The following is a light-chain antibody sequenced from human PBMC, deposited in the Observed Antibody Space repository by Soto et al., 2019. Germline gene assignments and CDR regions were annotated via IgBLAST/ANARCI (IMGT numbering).Light chain of an antibody. J-gene: IGLJ1*01. CDR1: SSNIGGNS. Sequence: QSALTQPPSVSAAPGQKVTISCSGSSSNIGGNSVSFYQQLPGTAPKLLIYDDNKRPSGIPDRFSGSKSGTSATLGITGFQTGDEADYYCGSWDSSLSAYVFGTGTKVTVL. V-gene: IGLV1-51*01. CDR3: GSWDSSLSAYV. CDR2: DDN.